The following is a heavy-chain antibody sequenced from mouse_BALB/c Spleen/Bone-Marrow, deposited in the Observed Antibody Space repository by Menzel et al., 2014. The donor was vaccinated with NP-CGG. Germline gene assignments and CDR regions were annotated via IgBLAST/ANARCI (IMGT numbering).Heavy chain of an antibody. CDR1: GYAFSSSW. Sequence: LQESGPELVKPGASVKISCKASGYAFSSSWMNWVKQRPGQGLEWIGRIYPGDGDTNYNGKFEGKATLTADKSSSTAYMQLSSLTSVDAAVYFCARHAYGNSYWYFDVWGAGTTVTVSS. CDR2: IYPGDGDT. CDR3: ARHAYGNSYWYFDV. D-gene: IGHD2-1*01. J-gene: IGHJ1*01. V-gene: IGHV1-82*01.